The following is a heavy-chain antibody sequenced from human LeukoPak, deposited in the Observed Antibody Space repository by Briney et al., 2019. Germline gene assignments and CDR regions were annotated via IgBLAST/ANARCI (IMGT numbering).Heavy chain of an antibody. D-gene: IGHD6-13*01. CDR1: GFSFSSHG. V-gene: IGHV3-7*01. J-gene: IGHJ6*03. CDR2: IKQDGSEK. Sequence: GGSLRLSCAASGFSFSSHGMNWVRQAPGKGLEWVANIKQDGSEKYYVDSVKGRFTISRDNAKNSLYLQMNSLRAEDTAVYYCARGPSYSSSWPYYYYYMDVWGKGTTVTVSS. CDR3: ARGPSYSSSWPYYYYYMDV.